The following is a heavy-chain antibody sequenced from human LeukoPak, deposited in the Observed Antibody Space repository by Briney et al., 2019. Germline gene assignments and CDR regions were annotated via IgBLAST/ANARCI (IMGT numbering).Heavy chain of an antibody. D-gene: IGHD3-16*01. CDR2: INLTGAST. J-gene: IGHJ4*02. CDR3: ARGSRGTPGQ. V-gene: IGHV3-20*04. CDR1: GFRFDDYG. Sequence: GGSLRLSCAAYGFRFDDYGMTWVRQAPGKGLEWVSDINLTGASTGYADSVKGRFTISRDNAKNSLYLQMNSLRADDTALYYCARGSRGTPGQWGQGTLVTVSS.